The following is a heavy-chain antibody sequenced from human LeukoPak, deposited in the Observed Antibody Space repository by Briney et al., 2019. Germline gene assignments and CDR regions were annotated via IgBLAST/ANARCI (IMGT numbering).Heavy chain of an antibody. CDR1: GGSFSGYY. J-gene: IGHJ3*02. V-gene: IGHV4-34*01. CDR2: INHSGST. Sequence: SETLSLTCAVYGGSFSGYYWSWIRQPPGKGLEWIGEINHSGSTNYNPSLKSRVTISVDTSKNQFSLKLSSVTAADTAVYYCASDYYDSSGYSTDAFDIWGQGTMVTVSS. CDR3: ASDYYDSSGYSTDAFDI. D-gene: IGHD3-22*01.